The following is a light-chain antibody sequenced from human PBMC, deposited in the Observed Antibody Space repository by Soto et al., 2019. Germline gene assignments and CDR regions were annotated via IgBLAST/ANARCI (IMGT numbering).Light chain of an antibody. Sequence: EIVLAQSPGTLSLSPGERATLSCRASQSVSSSFLAWYQQKPGQAPRLLIYGASSRATGIPDRFSGSGSGTVFTLTINRLEPEDFAVYYCQQYGSSPWTFGQGTKVEIK. V-gene: IGKV3-20*01. CDR3: QQYGSSPWT. J-gene: IGKJ1*01. CDR2: GAS. CDR1: QSVSSSF.